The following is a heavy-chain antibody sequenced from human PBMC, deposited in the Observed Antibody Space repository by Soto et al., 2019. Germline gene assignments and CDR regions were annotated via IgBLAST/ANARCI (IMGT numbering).Heavy chain of an antibody. CDR3: ARGKFAAAGTYFDY. Sequence: ASVKVSCKASGGTFSSYAISWVRQAPGQGLEWMGGIIPIFGTANYAQKFQGRVTITADESTSTAYMELSSLRSEDTAVYYCARGKFAAAGTYFDYWGQGTLVTVTS. D-gene: IGHD6-13*01. CDR1: GGTFSSYA. J-gene: IGHJ4*02. CDR2: IIPIFGTA. V-gene: IGHV1-69*13.